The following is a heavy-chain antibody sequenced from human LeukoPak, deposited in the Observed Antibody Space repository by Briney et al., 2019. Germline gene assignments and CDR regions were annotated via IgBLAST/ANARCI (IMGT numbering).Heavy chain of an antibody. CDR2: IRSKAYGGTT. CDR3: TKVQLERRETDAFDI. D-gene: IGHD1-1*01. Sequence: PGGSLRLSCTASGFTFGDYAMSWFRQAPGKGLEWVGFIRSKAYGGTTEYAASVKGRFTISRDDSKSIAYLQMNSLKTEDTGVYSCTKVQLERRETDAFDIWGQGTMVSVSS. J-gene: IGHJ3*02. CDR1: GFTFGDYA. V-gene: IGHV3-49*03.